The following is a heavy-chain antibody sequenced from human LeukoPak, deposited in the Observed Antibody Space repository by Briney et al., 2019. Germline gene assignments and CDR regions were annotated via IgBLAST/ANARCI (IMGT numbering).Heavy chain of an antibody. D-gene: IGHD3-3*01. CDR2: IWYDGNTK. CDR3: ARDDAGFCDY. CDR1: GFPFSSYG. J-gene: IGHJ4*02. Sequence: PGRSLRLSCVASGFPFSSYGMRWVRQAPGKGLEWVAVIWYDGNTKFYADSVKGRFTISRDNSKNTLYLQMNSLRAEDTCVYYCARDDAGFCDYWGQGTPVTVSS. V-gene: IGHV3-33*01.